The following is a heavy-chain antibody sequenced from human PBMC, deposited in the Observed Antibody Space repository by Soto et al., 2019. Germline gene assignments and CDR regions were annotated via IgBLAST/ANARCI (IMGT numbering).Heavy chain of an antibody. V-gene: IGHV4-34*12. CDR3: ARVPDR. CDR1: GGSFSGYS. CDR2: IFYNGKT. D-gene: IGHD2-2*01. Sequence: PSETLSLTCAVYGGSFSGYSWTWIRQPPGKGLEWIGYIFYNGKTNYSPSLKSRVTISVDTSKNQFSLKLSSVTAADTAVYYCARVPDRWGQGTLVTVSS. J-gene: IGHJ5*02.